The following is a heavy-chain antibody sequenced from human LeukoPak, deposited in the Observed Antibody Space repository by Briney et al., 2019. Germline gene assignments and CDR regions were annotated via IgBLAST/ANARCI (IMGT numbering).Heavy chain of an antibody. Sequence: SETLSLTCTVSGGSFSSSSYYWGWIRQPPGKGLEWIGSIYYSGSTHYNPSLKSRVTISVDTSKNQFSLKLNSVTAADTAVYYCARGYYLDYWGQGTLVTVSS. CDR2: IYYSGST. CDR3: ARGYYLDY. J-gene: IGHJ4*02. V-gene: IGHV4-39*01. CDR1: GGSFSSSSYY.